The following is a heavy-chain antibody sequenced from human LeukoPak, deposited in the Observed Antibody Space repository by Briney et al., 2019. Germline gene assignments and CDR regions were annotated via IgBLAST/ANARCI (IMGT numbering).Heavy chain of an antibody. J-gene: IGHJ4*02. Sequence: GGSLRLSCAASGFTFNSYSMNWVRQAPGKRLEWVSFTSSISSYIYYADSVKGRFTISRDNAKNSLYLQMNTLRAEDTAVYYSAKGITAAGTWVFDYWGQGTLVIVSS. CDR1: GFTFNSYS. CDR2: TSSISSYI. CDR3: AKGITAAGTWVFDY. V-gene: IGHV3-21*01. D-gene: IGHD6-13*01.